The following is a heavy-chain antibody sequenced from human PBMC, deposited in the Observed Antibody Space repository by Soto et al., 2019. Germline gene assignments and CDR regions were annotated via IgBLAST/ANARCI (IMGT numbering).Heavy chain of an antibody. CDR1: GFTFSSYA. CDR3: KKEHRNTAMVTNLYSDL. Sequence: EVPLLESGGGLVQPGGSLRLSCAASGFTFSSYAMSWVRQAPGKGLEWVSAISGSGGSTYSADSVKGRFTISRDNSKNTLYLQLNSLRAEDTAVYYCKKEHRNTAMVTNLYSDLWGRGTLVTVSS. D-gene: IGHD5-18*01. CDR2: ISGSGGST. V-gene: IGHV3-23*01. J-gene: IGHJ2*01.